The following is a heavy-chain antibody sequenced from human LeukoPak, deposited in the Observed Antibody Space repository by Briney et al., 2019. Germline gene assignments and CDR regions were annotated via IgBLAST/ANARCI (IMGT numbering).Heavy chain of an antibody. CDR2: IYHSGST. D-gene: IGHD5-12*01. J-gene: IGHJ4*02. CDR3: STSLVATKRFDY. CDR1: GYSISSGYY. Sequence: SDTLSLTCAVSGYSISSGYYWGWIRQPPGKGLEWIGSIYHSGSTYYNPSLKSRVTISVDTSKNQFSLKLSSVTAADTAVYYCSTSLVATKRFDYWGQGTLVTVSS. V-gene: IGHV4-38-2*01.